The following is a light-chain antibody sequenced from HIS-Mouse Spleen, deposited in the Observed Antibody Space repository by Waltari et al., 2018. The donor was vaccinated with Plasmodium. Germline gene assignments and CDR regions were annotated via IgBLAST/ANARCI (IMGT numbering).Light chain of an antibody. CDR3: QAWDSSTVV. Sequence: SYELTQPPSVSVSPGQTASIPCSDVNLGDKYAFWYQQKPGQSPVLVIYQDSKRPSGIPERFSGSNSGNTATLTISGTQAMDEADYYCQAWDSSTVVFGGGTKLTVL. CDR1: NLGDKY. CDR2: QDS. V-gene: IGLV3-1*01. J-gene: IGLJ2*01.